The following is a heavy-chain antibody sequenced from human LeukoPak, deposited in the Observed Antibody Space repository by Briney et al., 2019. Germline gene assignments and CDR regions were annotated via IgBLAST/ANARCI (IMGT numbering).Heavy chain of an antibody. D-gene: IGHD2-8*01. CDR1: GYTFTGYY. J-gene: IGHJ5*02. CDR2: INPNSGGT. Sequence: ASVKVSCKASGYTFTGYYMHWVRQAPGQGLKWRGWINPNSGGTNYAQKFQCRVTMTRDTSISTAYMELSRLRSDDTAVCYCARDIMVFGHNWFDPWGQETLVTVSS. V-gene: IGHV1-2*02. CDR3: ARDIMVFGHNWFDP.